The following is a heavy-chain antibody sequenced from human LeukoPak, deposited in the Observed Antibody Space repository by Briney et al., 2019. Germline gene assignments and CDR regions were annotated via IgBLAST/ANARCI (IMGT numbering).Heavy chain of an antibody. CDR3: AKSGGPPTVVYYYYYYDMDV. Sequence: GGSLRLSCAASGITFSNYAMHWVRQAPGKGLEWVAVISYDGSKKYYAYSVKGRFTISRDNSKNTLYLQMNSLRAEDTAVYYCAKSGGPPTVVYYYYYYDMDVWGQGTTVTVSS. D-gene: IGHD3-10*01. CDR2: ISYDGSKK. CDR1: GITFSNYA. J-gene: IGHJ6*02. V-gene: IGHV3-30-3*01.